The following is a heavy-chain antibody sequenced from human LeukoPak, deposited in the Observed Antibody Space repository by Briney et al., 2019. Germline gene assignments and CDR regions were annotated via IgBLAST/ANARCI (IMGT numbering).Heavy chain of an antibody. V-gene: IGHV4-59*01. D-gene: IGHD6-13*01. CDR1: GGSISSYY. Sequence: SETLSLTCTVSGGSISSYYWRWIRQPPGKGLEWIGYIYLSGCTNYKPSLTSRVTISVDTSKNQFSLKLSSVTAADTAVYYCARDNRASSSWAYYFDYWGQGTLVTVSS. CDR3: ARDNRASSSWAYYFDY. CDR2: IYLSGCT. J-gene: IGHJ4*02.